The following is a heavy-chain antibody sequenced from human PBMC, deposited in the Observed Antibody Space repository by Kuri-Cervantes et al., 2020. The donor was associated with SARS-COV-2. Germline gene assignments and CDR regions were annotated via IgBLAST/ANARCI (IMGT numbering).Heavy chain of an antibody. D-gene: IGHD2-21*01. CDR2: ISYDGSNK. V-gene: IGHV3-30-3*01. CDR1: GFTFSSYA. Sequence: GESLKISCAASGFTFSSYAMHWVRQAPGKGLEWVAVISYDGSNKYYADSVKGRFTISRDNSKNTLFLQMNSLRAEDTAVYYCARARHVMDSWGQGTLVT. J-gene: IGHJ4*02. CDR3: ARARHVMDS.